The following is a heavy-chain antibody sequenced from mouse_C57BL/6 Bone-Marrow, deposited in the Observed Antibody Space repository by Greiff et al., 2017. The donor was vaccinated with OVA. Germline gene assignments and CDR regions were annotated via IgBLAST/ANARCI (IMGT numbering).Heavy chain of an antibody. J-gene: IGHJ1*03. Sequence: QVQLKQSGPELVKPGASVKISCKASGYAFSSSWMNWVKQRPGKGLEWIGRIYPGDGDTNYNGKFKGKATLTADKSSSTAYMQLSSLTSEDSAVYFCAREYYYSSSYDWYFDVWGTGTTVTVSS. CDR1: GYAFSSSW. CDR3: AREYYYSSSYDWYFDV. D-gene: IGHD1-1*01. V-gene: IGHV1-82*01. CDR2: IYPGDGDT.